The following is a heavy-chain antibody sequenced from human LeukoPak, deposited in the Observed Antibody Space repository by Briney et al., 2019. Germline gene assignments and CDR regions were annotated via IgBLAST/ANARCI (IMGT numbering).Heavy chain of an antibody. CDR3: ARHLRGGAFDI. J-gene: IGHJ3*02. D-gene: IGHD4-17*01. Sequence: SETLSLTCTVSGASISNINYYWGWIRQPPGKGLEWIGSIYYSGSTYYNPSLKSRVTISVDTSKNQFSLKLSSVTAADTAVYYCARHLRGGAFDIWGQGTMVTVSS. CDR1: GASISNINYY. CDR2: IYYSGST. V-gene: IGHV4-39*01.